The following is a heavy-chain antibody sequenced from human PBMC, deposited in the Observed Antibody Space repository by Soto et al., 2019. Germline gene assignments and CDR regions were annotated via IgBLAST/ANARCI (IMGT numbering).Heavy chain of an antibody. CDR1: GFTFSSYG. V-gene: IGHV3-33*01. J-gene: IGHJ6*02. Sequence: GGSLRLSCAASGFTFSSYGMHWVRQAPGKGLEWVAVIWYDGSNKYYADSVKGRFTISRDNSKNTLYLQMNSLRAEDTAVYYCARDQNTYYDFWSGSYYYYGMDVWGQGTTVTVSS. CDR2: IWYDGSNK. D-gene: IGHD3-3*01. CDR3: ARDQNTYYDFWSGSYYYYGMDV.